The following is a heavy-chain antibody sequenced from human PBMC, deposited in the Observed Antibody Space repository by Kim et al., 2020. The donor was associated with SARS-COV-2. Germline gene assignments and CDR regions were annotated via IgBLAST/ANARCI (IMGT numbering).Heavy chain of an antibody. CDR2: INTNTGKP. CDR1: GYAFTRFV. Sequence: ASVKVSCKASGYAFTRFVMVWVRQAPGQGLEWMGWINTNTGKPTYAPDFKGRFVFSLDTSVSTAYLQIDNLKTEDTAIYYCARDPPAVAGTSRWGQGTLVTVSS. V-gene: IGHV7-4-1*01. J-gene: IGHJ4*02. D-gene: IGHD6-19*01. CDR3: ARDPPAVAGTSR.